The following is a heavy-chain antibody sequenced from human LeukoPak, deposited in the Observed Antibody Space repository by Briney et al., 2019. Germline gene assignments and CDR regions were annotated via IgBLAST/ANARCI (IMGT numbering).Heavy chain of an antibody. D-gene: IGHD6-13*01. CDR3: TKSKSHSYSSSWQTFDY. CDR1: GFTFSSYA. CDR2: IGGSGGST. Sequence: GGSLRLSCAASGFTFSSYAMSWVRQAPGKGLEWVSVIGGSGGSTSYADSVKGRFTISRDNSKNTLNLQMNSLRAEDTVVYYCTKSKSHSYSSSWQTFDYWGQGTLVAVSS. J-gene: IGHJ4*02. V-gene: IGHV3-23*01.